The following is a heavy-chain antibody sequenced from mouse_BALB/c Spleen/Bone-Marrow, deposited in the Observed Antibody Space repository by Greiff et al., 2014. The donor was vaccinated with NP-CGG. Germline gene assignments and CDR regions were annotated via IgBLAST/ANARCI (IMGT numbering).Heavy chain of an antibody. Sequence: AASGVDFSRYWMTWVRQAPGKGLEWIGEINPDSGTINYTPSLKDKFIISRNNAKNTLYLQMSKVRSEDTALYYCARNGYYGWIAYWGQGTLVTVSA. CDR2: INPDSGTI. CDR3: ARNGYYGWIAY. J-gene: IGHJ3*01. CDR1: GVDFSRYW. V-gene: IGHV4-1*02. D-gene: IGHD2-3*01.